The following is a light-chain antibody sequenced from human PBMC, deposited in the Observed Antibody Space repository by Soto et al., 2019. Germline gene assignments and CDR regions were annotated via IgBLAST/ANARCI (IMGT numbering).Light chain of an antibody. CDR1: SSDVGGYNY. Sequence: QSVLTQPASVSGSPGQSITISCTGTSSDVGGYNYVSWYQQHPGKAPKLMIYEVSNRPSGVSNRFFGSKSGNTASLTISGLQAEDEADYYCNSYPSSTTRYVFGTGPKVTVL. J-gene: IGLJ1*01. CDR2: EVS. V-gene: IGLV2-14*01. CDR3: NSYPSSTTRYV.